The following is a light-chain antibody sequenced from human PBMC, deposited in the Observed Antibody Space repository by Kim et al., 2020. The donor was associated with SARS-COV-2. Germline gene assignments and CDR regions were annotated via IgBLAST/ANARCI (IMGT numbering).Light chain of an antibody. CDR1: SSNIGTNT. V-gene: IGLV1-44*01. CDR3: ATWDDSLNAVV. Sequence: GQRLTIFCSGSSSNIGTNTVNWYQQLPGTAPKLLIYSDNQRPSGVPDRFSGSKSGTSASLAISGLQSEDEADYYCATWDDSLNAVVFGGGTQLTVL. CDR2: SDN. J-gene: IGLJ2*01.